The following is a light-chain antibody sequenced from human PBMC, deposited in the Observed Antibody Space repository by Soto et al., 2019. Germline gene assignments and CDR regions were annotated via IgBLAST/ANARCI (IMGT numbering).Light chain of an antibody. CDR1: SSDVGGYNL. CDR2: EGS. V-gene: IGLV2-23*01. Sequence: QSALTQPASVSGSPGQSITISCTGTSSDVGGYNLVSWYQQHPGKAPKLMIYEGSKRPSGVSNRFSGSKSGNTASLTISGLQAEDDADYYCCTYAGSSTYVFGTGTKLTVL. J-gene: IGLJ1*01. CDR3: CTYAGSSTYV.